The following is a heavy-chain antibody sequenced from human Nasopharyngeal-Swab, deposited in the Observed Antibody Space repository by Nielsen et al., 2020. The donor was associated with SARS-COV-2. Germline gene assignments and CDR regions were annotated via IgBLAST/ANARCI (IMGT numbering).Heavy chain of an antibody. CDR1: GFTFSSYE. Sequence: GESLKISCAASGFTFSSYEMNWVRQAPGKGLEWVSYISSSGSTIYYADSVKGRFTISSDNAKNSLYLQMNSLRAEDTAVYYCARGRAQLWSRVNGMDVWGQGTTVTVSS. J-gene: IGHJ6*02. CDR3: ARGRAQLWSRVNGMDV. D-gene: IGHD5-18*01. CDR2: ISSSGSTI. V-gene: IGHV3-48*03.